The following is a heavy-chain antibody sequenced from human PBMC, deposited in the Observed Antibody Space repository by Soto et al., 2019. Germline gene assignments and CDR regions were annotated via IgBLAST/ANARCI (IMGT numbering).Heavy chain of an antibody. J-gene: IGHJ4*02. CDR3: ARANWSSMTCYLANFFDY. D-gene: IGHD2-2*01. CDR1: GYTFSDYS. CDR2: ISPRSGGT. V-gene: IGHV1-2*02. Sequence: QVKVVQSGAEVKEPGAPVKVSCKTSGYTFSDYSLHWMRQTPGQGLEWMGWISPRSGGTNYAQKFQGRVTITRDTSTSTVYMELTKLRSDDTAVYYCARANWSSMTCYLANFFDYWGQGTELIVSS.